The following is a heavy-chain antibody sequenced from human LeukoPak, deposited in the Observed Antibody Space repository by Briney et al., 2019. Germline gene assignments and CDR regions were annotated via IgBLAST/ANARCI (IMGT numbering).Heavy chain of an antibody. CDR3: ARHVLRYFDWLPLPKDDAFDI. D-gene: IGHD3-9*01. V-gene: IGHV4-34*01. CDR1: GGSFSGYY. CDR2: INHSGST. J-gene: IGHJ3*02. Sequence: SETLSLTCAVYGGSFSGYYWSWIRQPPGKGLEWIGEINHSGSTNYNPSLKSRVTISVDTSKNQFSLKLSSVTAADTAVYYCARHVLRYFDWLPLPKDDAFDIWGQGTMVTVSS.